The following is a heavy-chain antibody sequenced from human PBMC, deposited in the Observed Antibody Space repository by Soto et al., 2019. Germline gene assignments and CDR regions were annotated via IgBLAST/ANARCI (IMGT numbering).Heavy chain of an antibody. CDR3: ARDGYYDFWSGYFRLDY. CDR1: GFTFSSYW. V-gene: IGHV3-7*01. J-gene: IGHJ4*02. CDR2: IKQDGSEK. D-gene: IGHD3-3*01. Sequence: PGGSLRLSCAASGFTFSSYWMSWVRQAPGKGLEWVANIKQDGSEKYYVDSVKGRFTISRDNAKNSLYLQMNSLRAEDTAVYYCARDGYYDFWSGYFRLDYWGQGTLVTVSS.